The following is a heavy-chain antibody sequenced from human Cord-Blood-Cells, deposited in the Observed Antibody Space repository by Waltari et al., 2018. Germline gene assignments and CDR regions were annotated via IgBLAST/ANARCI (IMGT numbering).Heavy chain of an antibody. CDR1: GYTLTELS. D-gene: IGHD2-21*01. J-gene: IGHJ3*02. CDR2: VDPEDGET. V-gene: IGHV1-24*01. Sequence: QVQLVQSGAEVKKPGASVKVSCKVSGYTLTELSMHWVRQAPGKGLEWMGGVDPEDGETIYAQKFQGRVTMTEDTSTDTAYMELSSLRSEDTAVYYCATDPGQVVIAPHIDAFDIWGQGTMVTVSS. CDR3: ATDPGQVVIAPHIDAFDI.